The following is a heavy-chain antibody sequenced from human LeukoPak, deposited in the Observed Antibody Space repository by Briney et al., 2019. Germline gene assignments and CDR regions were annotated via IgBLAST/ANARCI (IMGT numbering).Heavy chain of an antibody. D-gene: IGHD6-13*01. CDR1: GGAVNSYY. V-gene: IGHV4-59*02. J-gene: IGHJ6*03. Sequence: SETLSLTCTVSGGAVNSYYWSWIRQTPGKGLEWIGYISHSGNTDYAPSLKSRVTMSLDTSKNQFALKLSSVTAADTAVYYCARSHSSSWPHYYYYMDVWGKGTTVTISS. CDR2: ISHSGNT. CDR3: ARSHSSSWPHYYYYMDV.